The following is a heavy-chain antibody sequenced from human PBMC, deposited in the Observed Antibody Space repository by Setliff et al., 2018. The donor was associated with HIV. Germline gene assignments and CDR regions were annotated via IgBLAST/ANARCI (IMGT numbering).Heavy chain of an antibody. D-gene: IGHD3-22*01. Sequence: ALVKVSCKASGFTFIGYYMHWVRQAPGQGLEWMGWINPNSGGTNYAQKFQGWVTMTRDTSISTAYMELSRLRSDDTAVYYCARGAYYYDSSASDYFDYWGQGTLVTVSS. CDR2: INPNSGGT. CDR3: ARGAYYYDSSASDYFDY. CDR1: GFTFIGYY. V-gene: IGHV1-2*04. J-gene: IGHJ4*02.